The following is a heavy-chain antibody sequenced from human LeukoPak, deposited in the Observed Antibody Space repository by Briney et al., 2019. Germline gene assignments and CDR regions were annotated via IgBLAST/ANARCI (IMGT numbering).Heavy chain of an antibody. CDR1: GGSISSDY. CDR2: IYTSGTT. CDR3: VRGTTSRRGFDP. D-gene: IGHD2-2*01. J-gene: IGHJ5*02. V-gene: IGHV4-4*07. Sequence: PSETLSLTCTVSGGSISSDYWSWIRQPAGKGLEWIGRIYTSGTTNYHPSLKSRVTLSVDTSKNQFSLKLTSVTAADTAVYYCVRGTTSRRGFDPWGQGTLVTVSS.